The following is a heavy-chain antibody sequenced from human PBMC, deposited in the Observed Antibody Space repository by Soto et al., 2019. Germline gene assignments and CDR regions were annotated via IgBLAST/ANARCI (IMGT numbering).Heavy chain of an antibody. CDR1: GFTFSNAW. CDR2: IKSRADGGTA. J-gene: IGHJ4*02. CDR3: ATLGGNLGAFDY. V-gene: IGHV3-15*01. D-gene: IGHD3-16*01. Sequence: GGSLRLSCAASGFTFSNAWMRWVRQAPGKGLEWVGRIKSRADGGTADHAAPVKGRFAISRDDSKNTLYLQMNSLKTEDTAVYYCATLGGNLGAFDYWGQGTLVTVSS.